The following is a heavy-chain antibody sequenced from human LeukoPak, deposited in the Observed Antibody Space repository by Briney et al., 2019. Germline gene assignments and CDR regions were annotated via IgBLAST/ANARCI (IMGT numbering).Heavy chain of an antibody. CDR1: GDPISTYH. CDR2: MQSTGNS. CDR3: ARDKRHSYGRYFAH. Sequence: SETLSLTCSVFGDPISTYHWNWIRKPPGKGLEWIAYMQSTGNSQYNPSLKSRVAMSVDTSKNQVVLNLSSVTAADTAVYYCARDKRHSYGRYFAHWGQGMLATVSS. V-gene: IGHV4-59*01. D-gene: IGHD5-18*01. J-gene: IGHJ4*02.